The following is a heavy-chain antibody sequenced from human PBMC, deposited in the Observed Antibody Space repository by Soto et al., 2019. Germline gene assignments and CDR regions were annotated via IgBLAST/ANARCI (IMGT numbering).Heavy chain of an antibody. Sequence: ASVKVSCKASGYTFTGYYMHWVRQAPGQGLEWMGWINPNSGGTNYAQKFQGRVTMTRDTSISTAYMELSRLRSDDTAVYYCARSHRHIVVVTAIDWFDPWGQGTLVTVSS. CDR3: ARSHRHIVVVTAIDWFDP. CDR1: GYTFTGYY. J-gene: IGHJ5*02. V-gene: IGHV1-2*02. D-gene: IGHD2-21*02. CDR2: INPNSGGT.